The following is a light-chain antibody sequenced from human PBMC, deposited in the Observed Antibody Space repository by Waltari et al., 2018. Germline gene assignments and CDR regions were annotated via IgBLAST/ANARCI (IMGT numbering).Light chain of an antibody. CDR2: QDF. CDR1: RLGDKY. CDR3: QAWDRSSMV. Sequence: SYELTQPPSVSVSPGQTASITCSGDRLGDKYASWYQQKPGQSPVLVIYQDFTRPSGVPGRFSGPNSGNTATLTISGTQAIDEADYYCQAWDRSSMVFGGGTKLTVL. J-gene: IGLJ2*01. V-gene: IGLV3-1*01.